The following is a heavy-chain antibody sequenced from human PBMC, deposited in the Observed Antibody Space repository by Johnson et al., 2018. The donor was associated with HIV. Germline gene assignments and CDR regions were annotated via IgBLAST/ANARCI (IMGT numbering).Heavy chain of an antibody. V-gene: IGHV3-30*04. CDR3: ARDLLWYSGSQLEAFDI. CDR2: ISYDGSNK. D-gene: IGHD1-26*01. CDR1: GFTFSSYA. Sequence: VQLVESGGGVVQPGRSLRLSCAASGFTFSSYAMHWVRQAPGKGLEWVAVISYDGSNKYYADSVKGRFTISRDNSKNTLYLQMNSLRDEDTAVYYCARDLLWYSGSQLEAFDIWGQGTMVTVSS. J-gene: IGHJ3*02.